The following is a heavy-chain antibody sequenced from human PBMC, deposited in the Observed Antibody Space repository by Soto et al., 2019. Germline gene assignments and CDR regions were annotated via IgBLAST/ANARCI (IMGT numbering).Heavy chain of an antibody. CDR3: ARASCSGGSCYFYYYGMDV. CDR1: GYTFTSYD. J-gene: IGHJ6*02. CDR2: MNPNSGNT. D-gene: IGHD2-15*01. V-gene: IGHV1-8*02. Sequence: QVQLVQSGAEVKKPGASVKVSCKASGYTFTSYDINWVRQATGQGLEWMGWMNPNSGNTGYAQKFQGRVTMTRNTSISTAYMELGSLRSEDTAVYYCARASCSGGSCYFYYYGMDVWGQGTTVTVSS.